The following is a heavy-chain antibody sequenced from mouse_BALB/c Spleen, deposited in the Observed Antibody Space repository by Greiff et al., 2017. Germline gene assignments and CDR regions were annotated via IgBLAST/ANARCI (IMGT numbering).Heavy chain of an antibody. V-gene: IGHV14-3*02. Sequence: EVQLQQSGAELVKPGASVKLSCTASGFNIKDTYMHWVKQRPEQGLEWIGRIDPANGNTKYDPKFQGKATITADTSSNTAYLQLSSLTSEDTAVYYCARNEYDEAWFAYWGQGTLVTVAA. J-gene: IGHJ3*01. CDR2: IDPANGNT. CDR3: ARNEYDEAWFAY. CDR1: GFNIKDTY. D-gene: IGHD2-4*01.